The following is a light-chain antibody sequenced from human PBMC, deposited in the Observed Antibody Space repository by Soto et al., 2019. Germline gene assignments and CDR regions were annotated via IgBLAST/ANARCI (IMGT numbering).Light chain of an antibody. CDR3: AAWDDSLNGVV. V-gene: IGLV1-44*01. CDR2: SNN. J-gene: IGLJ2*01. CDR1: SSNIGSNT. Sequence: QSVLTQPPSASGTPGQRVTISCSGSSSNIGSNTVNWYQQLPGTAPKLLFYSNNQRPSGVPDRFSGSTSGTSASLAISGLQSEDEADYYCAAWDDSLNGVVFGGGTKVTVL.